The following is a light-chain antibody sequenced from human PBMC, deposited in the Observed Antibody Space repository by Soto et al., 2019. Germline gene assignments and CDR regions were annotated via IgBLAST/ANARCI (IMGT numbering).Light chain of an antibody. Sequence: EIVLTQSPGILSLSPGQRVTLSCRASQSVSNDFLAWYQQKPGQAPRLLIYGASTRATDVPDRFSGSGSGADFTLTISRLEPEDFAVYYCQQRRSWQVTFGQGTRLEIK. CDR1: QSVSNDF. J-gene: IGKJ5*01. CDR3: QQRRSWQVT. V-gene: IGKV3D-20*02. CDR2: GAS.